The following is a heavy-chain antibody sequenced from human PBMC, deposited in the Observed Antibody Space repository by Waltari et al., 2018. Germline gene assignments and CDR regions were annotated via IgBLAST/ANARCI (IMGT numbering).Heavy chain of an antibody. CDR2: IIPIFGTA. CDR3: AVYCSSTSCYRPYYYYGMDV. CDR1: GGTFRSYA. J-gene: IGHJ6*02. D-gene: IGHD2-2*01. Sequence: QVQLVQSGAEVKKPGSSVKVSCKASGGTFRSYAISWVRQAPGQGLEWMGGIIPIFGTANYAQKFQGRVTITTDESTSTAYMELSSLRSEDTAVYYCAVYCSSTSCYRPYYYYGMDVWGQGTTVTVSS. V-gene: IGHV1-69*05.